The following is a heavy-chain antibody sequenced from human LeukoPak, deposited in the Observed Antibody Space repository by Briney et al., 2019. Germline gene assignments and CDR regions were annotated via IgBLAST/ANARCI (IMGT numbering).Heavy chain of an antibody. J-gene: IGHJ6*02. D-gene: IGHD1-7*01. CDR2: ISSSGSTI. Sequence: GGSLRLSCAASEFTFSDYYMSWIRQAPGKGLEWVSYISSSGSTIYYADSVKGRFTISRDNAKNSPYLQMNSLRAEDTAVYYCAKWGQLELNYYYYGMDVWGQGTTVTVSS. CDR1: EFTFSDYY. V-gene: IGHV3-11*01. CDR3: AKWGQLELNYYYYGMDV.